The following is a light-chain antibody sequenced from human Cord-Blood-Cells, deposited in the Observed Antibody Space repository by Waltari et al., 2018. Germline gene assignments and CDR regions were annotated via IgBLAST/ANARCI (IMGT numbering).Light chain of an antibody. CDR2: EVS. CDR1: SSDVGSYNR. V-gene: IGLV2-18*02. J-gene: IGLJ2*01. CDR3: SSYTSSSTLV. Sequence: QSALTQPPSVSGSPGQSVTISCTGTSSDVGSYNRVSWYQQPPGTAPKLMSYEVSNRPAGVPDRFAGSKSGNTASLTISGLRAEDEADYYCSSYTSSSTLVFGGGTKLTVL.